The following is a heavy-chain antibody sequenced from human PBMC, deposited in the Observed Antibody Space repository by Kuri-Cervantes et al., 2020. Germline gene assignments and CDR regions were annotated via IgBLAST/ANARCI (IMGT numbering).Heavy chain of an antibody. V-gene: IGHV3-23*01. D-gene: IGHD5-24*01. CDR2: ISGSGGST. CDR1: GFTFSNAW. CDR3: AREGEMARDYFDY. J-gene: IGHJ4*02. Sequence: GGSLRLSCAASGFTFSNAWMSWVRQAPGKGLEWVSAISGSGGSTYYADSVKGRFTISRDNSKNTLYLQMNSLRAEDTAVYYCAREGEMARDYFDYWGQGTLVTVSS.